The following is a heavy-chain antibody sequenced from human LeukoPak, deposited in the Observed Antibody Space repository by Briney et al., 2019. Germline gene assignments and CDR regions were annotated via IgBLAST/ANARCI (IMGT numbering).Heavy chain of an antibody. J-gene: IGHJ4*02. Sequence: GASVKVSCKASGGTFSSYAISWVRQAPGQGLEWMGRIIPILGIANYAQKFQGRVTITADKSTSTAYMELSSLRSEDTAVHYCAGPKEGATKFDYWGQGTLVTVSS. CDR3: AGPKEGATKFDY. CDR1: GGTFSSYA. CDR2: IIPILGIA. D-gene: IGHD1-26*01. V-gene: IGHV1-69*04.